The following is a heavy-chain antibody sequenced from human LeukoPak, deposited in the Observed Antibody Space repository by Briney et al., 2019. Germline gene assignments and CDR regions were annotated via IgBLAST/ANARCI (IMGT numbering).Heavy chain of an antibody. CDR1: GVSISSSSYY. Sequence: PSETLSLTCTVSGVSISSSSYYWGWIRQPPGKGVEWIGRIYYSGSTYYTPSLKSRVTISVDTSKNQFSLKLSSVTAADTAVYYCARGQRIGITMIVVAGLNDYWGQGTLVTVSS. CDR3: ARGQRIGITMIVVAGLNDY. D-gene: IGHD3-22*01. CDR2: IYYSGST. V-gene: IGHV4-39*07. J-gene: IGHJ4*02.